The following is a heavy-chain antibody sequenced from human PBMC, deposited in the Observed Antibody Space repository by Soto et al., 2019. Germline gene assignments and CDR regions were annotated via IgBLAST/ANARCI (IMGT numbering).Heavy chain of an antibody. CDR2: INPNSGGT. Sequence: QVQLVQSGAEVKKPGASVKVSCKASGYTFTGYYMHWVRQAPGQGLEWMGWINPNSGGTNYAQKFRGWVTMTRDTSISTAYMELSRLRSDDTAVYYCARGGYDYVWGSYRWAFDIWGQGTMVTVSS. CDR1: GYTFTGYY. V-gene: IGHV1-2*04. D-gene: IGHD3-16*02. J-gene: IGHJ3*02. CDR3: ARGGYDYVWGSYRWAFDI.